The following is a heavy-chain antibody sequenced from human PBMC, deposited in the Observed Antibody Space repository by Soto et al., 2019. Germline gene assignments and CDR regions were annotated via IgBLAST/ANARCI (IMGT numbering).Heavy chain of an antibody. D-gene: IGHD3-10*01. CDR1: GDSISSYY. J-gene: IGHJ5*02. Sequence: PSETLSLTCTVSGDSISSYYWSWIRQPPGKGLEWIGYIYYSGSTNYNPSLKSRVTISVDTSKNQFSLKLSSVTAADTAVYYCVGSGTDVWLSEEDYWFDPWGQGTLVTVSS. CDR3: VGSGTDVWLSEEDYWFDP. V-gene: IGHV4-59*12. CDR2: IYYSGST.